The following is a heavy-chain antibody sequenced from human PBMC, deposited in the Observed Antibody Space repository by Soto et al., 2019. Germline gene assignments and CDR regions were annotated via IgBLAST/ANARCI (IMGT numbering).Heavy chain of an antibody. Sequence: QVQLVQSGAEVRKPGASVKVSCRPSGYTFNTYYLHWLRQAHGQDLEWKGVIHPSGGGTTYAQKILGRVTVTSDTSTTTVVMELSSLRSDDTAVYYCARGCHIAVVTASFDNWGQGTLVTVSS. CDR2: IHPSGGGT. CDR3: ARGCHIAVVTASFDN. D-gene: IGHD2-21*02. J-gene: IGHJ4*02. CDR1: GYTFNTYY. V-gene: IGHV1-46*02.